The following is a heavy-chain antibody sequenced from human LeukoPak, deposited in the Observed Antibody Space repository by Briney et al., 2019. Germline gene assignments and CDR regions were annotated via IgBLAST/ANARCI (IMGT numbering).Heavy chain of an antibody. Sequence: PSETLSLTCAVYGGSFSGYYWSWIRQPPGKGLEWIGEINHSGSTNYNPSLKSRVTISVDTSKNQFSLKLSSVTAADTAVYYCASAEMALKHWGQGTLVTVSS. CDR2: INHSGST. J-gene: IGHJ1*01. D-gene: IGHD5-24*01. V-gene: IGHV4-34*01. CDR3: ASAEMALKH. CDR1: GGSFSGYY.